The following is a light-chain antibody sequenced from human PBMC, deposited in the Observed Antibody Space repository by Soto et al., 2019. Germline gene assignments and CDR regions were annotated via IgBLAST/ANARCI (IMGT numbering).Light chain of an antibody. CDR3: PQYSKSTIT. CDR1: QSVSSS. J-gene: IGKJ5*01. Sequence: EIVMTQSPATLSSSPGERATLSCRASQSVSSSLAWYQQKPGQAPRLXIYGASTRATGILARFSGSGSGPEFSRTISSLQSEDFTVDCCPQYSKSTITFGQGTRLEIK. CDR2: GAS. V-gene: IGKV3-15*01.